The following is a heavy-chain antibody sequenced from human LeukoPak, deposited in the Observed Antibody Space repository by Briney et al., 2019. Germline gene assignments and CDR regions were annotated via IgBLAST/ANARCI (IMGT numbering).Heavy chain of an antibody. CDR1: GGTFSSYA. J-gene: IGHJ6*04. D-gene: IGHD5-18*01. Sequence: SVKVSCKAPGGTFSSYAISWVRQAPGQGLEWMGGIIPIFGTANYAQKFQGRVTITADESTSTAYMELSSLRSEDTAVYYCARDLYSYGYVWGKGTTVTVSS. CDR3: ARDLYSYGYV. CDR2: IIPIFGTA. V-gene: IGHV1-69*13.